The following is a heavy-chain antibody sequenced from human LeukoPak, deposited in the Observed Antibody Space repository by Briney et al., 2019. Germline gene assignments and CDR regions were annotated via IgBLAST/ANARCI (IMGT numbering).Heavy chain of an antibody. CDR2: VFYSGTT. Sequence: SETLSLTCNVSGDYITTTNYYWAWIRQPPGKGLEWIASVFYSGTTYYNPSLKSRVVISMDTSRKQISLRLSSVTATDTAIYYCARRSRLYKHETTGYHDSWGQGTLVIVSS. CDR1: GDYITTTNYY. V-gene: IGHV4-39*01. CDR3: ARRSRLYKHETTGYHDS. D-gene: IGHD3-9*01. J-gene: IGHJ4*02.